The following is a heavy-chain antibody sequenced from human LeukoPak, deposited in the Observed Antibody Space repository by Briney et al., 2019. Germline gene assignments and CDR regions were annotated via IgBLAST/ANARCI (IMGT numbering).Heavy chain of an antibody. CDR2: ISYDGSNK. D-gene: IGHD1-26*01. Sequence: GRSLRLSCAASGFTFSSYAMHWVRQAPGKGLEWVAVISYDGSNKYYADSVKGRFTISGDNSKNTLYLQMNSLRAEDTAVYYCARAEVGATCDYWGQGTLVTVSS. V-gene: IGHV3-30-3*01. CDR3: ARAEVGATCDY. J-gene: IGHJ4*02. CDR1: GFTFSSYA.